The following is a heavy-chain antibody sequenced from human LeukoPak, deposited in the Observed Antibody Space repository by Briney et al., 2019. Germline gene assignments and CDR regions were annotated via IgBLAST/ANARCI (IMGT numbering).Heavy chain of an antibody. V-gene: IGHV4-34*01. D-gene: IGHD6-13*01. CDR1: GWSFSGYY. J-gene: IGHJ5*01. CDR3: AREAAAIHENWFDY. Sequence: SETLSLTCAVSGWSFSGYYWSWIRQPPGKGLEWIGEINHSGSTNYNPSLKSRVTISVDTSKNQFYLTLSSVTAADTAVYYCAREAAAIHENWFDYWGQGTLVTVSS. CDR2: INHSGST.